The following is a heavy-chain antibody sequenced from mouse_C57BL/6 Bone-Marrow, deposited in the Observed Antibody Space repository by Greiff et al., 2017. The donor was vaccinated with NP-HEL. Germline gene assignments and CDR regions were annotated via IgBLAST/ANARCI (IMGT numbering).Heavy chain of an antibody. D-gene: IGHD5-1*01. Sequence: EVKLVESGGGLVKPGGSLKLSCAASGFTFSSYTMSWVRQTPEKRLEWVATISGGGGNTYYPDSVKGRFTISRDNAKNTLYLQMSSLRSEDTAWYYCARQRTRFAYWGQGTLVTVSA. J-gene: IGHJ3*01. CDR2: ISGGGGNT. V-gene: IGHV5-9*01. CDR1: GFTFSSYT. CDR3: ARQRTRFAY.